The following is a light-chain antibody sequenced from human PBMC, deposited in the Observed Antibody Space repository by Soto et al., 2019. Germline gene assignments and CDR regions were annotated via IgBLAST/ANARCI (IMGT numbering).Light chain of an antibody. J-gene: IGLJ1*01. CDR2: QVT. Sequence: QSVLAQPASVSGSPGQSITISCTGSFSDIAVFNYVSWYQQYPGRAPKLLIYQVTSRASGVSHRFSGSKSGNTASLTISGLQPEDEAEYCCNSYSSTNFYVFGTGTKVTVL. CDR3: NSYSSTNFYV. V-gene: IGLV2-14*01. CDR1: FSDIAVFNY.